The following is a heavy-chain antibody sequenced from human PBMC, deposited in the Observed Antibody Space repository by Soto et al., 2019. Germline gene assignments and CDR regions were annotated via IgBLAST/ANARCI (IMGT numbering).Heavy chain of an antibody. CDR2: SSAYNGNT. Sequence: QVQLVQSGAEVKKPGASVKVSCKTSGYTFTSHGISWVRQAPGQGLEWLGWSSAYNGNTNYAQKLQGIVTMTADPPKITAYMELRSLRSDDTAVYYCARTYCRSARCYSDYWGQGTLVTVSS. D-gene: IGHD2-2*01. J-gene: IGHJ4*02. V-gene: IGHV1-18*04. CDR1: GYTFTSHG. CDR3: ARTYCRSARCYSDY.